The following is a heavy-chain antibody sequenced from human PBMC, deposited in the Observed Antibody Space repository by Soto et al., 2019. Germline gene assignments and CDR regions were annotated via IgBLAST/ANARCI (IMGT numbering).Heavy chain of an antibody. J-gene: IGHJ4*02. CDR2: VYYTGNT. CDR1: GASLSNYY. V-gene: IGHV4-59*01. Sequence: PPETLSLTCTVSGASLSNYYGSWIRQPPGKGLEHIGYVYYTGNTNYNPSLKSRVTISVDTSNNQFSLKLTSVTTADTAIYYCARSGHTFGGVVWGRGILVTVSS. D-gene: IGHD3-16*01. CDR3: ARSGHTFGGVV.